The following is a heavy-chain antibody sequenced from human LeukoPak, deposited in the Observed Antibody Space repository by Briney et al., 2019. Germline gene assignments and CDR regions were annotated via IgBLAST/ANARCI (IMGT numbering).Heavy chain of an antibody. D-gene: IGHD3-22*01. CDR1: GFTFSSYG. J-gene: IGHJ4*02. Sequence: GGSLRLSCAASGFTFSSYGMNWVRQAPGKGLEWVSGISGDAGRTYYADSVKGRFTIYRDNSKNTLYLQMNSLRAEDTAVYYCARDYYDSSGYQGEYFDYWGQGTLVTVSS. CDR2: ISGDAGRT. CDR3: ARDYYDSSGYQGEYFDY. V-gene: IGHV3-23*01.